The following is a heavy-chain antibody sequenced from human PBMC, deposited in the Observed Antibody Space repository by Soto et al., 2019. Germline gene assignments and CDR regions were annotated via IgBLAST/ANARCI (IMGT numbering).Heavy chain of an antibody. D-gene: IGHD3-16*01. Sequence: EVQLVESGGGLVQPGRSLRLSCAASGFTFRDYAMHWVRQAPGKCLEWVSYISWNGGIIGYADSVKGRFTISRDNAKDSLYLQMNSLRAEDTGLYSCAKEGAGGYYFDSWGQGTLVTVSS. J-gene: IGHJ4*02. CDR1: GFTFRDYA. CDR2: ISWNGGII. CDR3: AKEGAGGYYFDS. V-gene: IGHV3-9*01.